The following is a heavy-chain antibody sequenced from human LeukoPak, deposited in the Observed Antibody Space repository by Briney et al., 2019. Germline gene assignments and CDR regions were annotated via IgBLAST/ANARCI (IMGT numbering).Heavy chain of an antibody. J-gene: IGHJ4*02. CDR3: ARGRYYYDSSGYYRGHYFGY. V-gene: IGHV3-30-3*01. CDR2: ISYDGSNK. CDR1: GFTFSSYA. D-gene: IGHD3-22*01. Sequence: PGRSLRLSCAASGFTFSSYAMHWVRQAPGKGLEWVAVISYDGSNKYYADSVKGRFTISRDNSKNTLYLQMNSLRAEDTAVYYCARGRYYYDSSGYYRGHYFGYWGQGTLVTVSS.